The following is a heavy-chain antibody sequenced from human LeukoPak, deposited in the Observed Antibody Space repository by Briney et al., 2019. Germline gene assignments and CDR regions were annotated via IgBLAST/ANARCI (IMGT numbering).Heavy chain of an antibody. V-gene: IGHV4-4*07. Sequence: PSETLSLTCTVSGDGIHNFYCNWIRQPAGKGLEWIGRIYSTGSTNYNPSLRSRATMSVDTSKNQFSLKLSSVAAADTAIYYCARGAGLKYYFDSWGQGTLVTVSS. CDR1: GDGIHNFY. D-gene: IGHD3-16*01. CDR2: IYSTGST. J-gene: IGHJ4*02. CDR3: ARGAGLKYYFDS.